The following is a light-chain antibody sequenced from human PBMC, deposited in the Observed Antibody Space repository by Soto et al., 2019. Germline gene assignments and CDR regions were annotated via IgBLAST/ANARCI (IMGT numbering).Light chain of an antibody. V-gene: IGLV2-14*01. CDR1: RSDVGRYNY. J-gene: IGLJ1*01. CDR2: EVT. CDR3: SSYTSSSTLYV. Sequence: QSVLTQPASVSGSPGQSITISCTGTRSDVGRYNYVSWYQQHPGKAPKLLIYEVTYRPSGVSTRFSASKSGNTASLTISGLQAEDEADYYCSSYTSSSTLYVFGTGTKV.